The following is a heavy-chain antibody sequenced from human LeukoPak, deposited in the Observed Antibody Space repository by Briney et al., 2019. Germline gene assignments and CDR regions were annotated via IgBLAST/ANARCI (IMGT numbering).Heavy chain of an antibody. CDR2: ISYDGSNK. CDR3: AKVGSQLWFGESPLFDY. D-gene: IGHD3-10*01. V-gene: IGHV3-30*18. CDR1: GFTFSSYG. J-gene: IGHJ4*02. Sequence: GGSLRLSCAASGFTFSSYGMHWVRQAPGKGLEWVAVISYDGSNKYYADSVKGRFTISRDNSKNTLYLQMNSLRAEDTAVYYCAKVGSQLWFGESPLFDYWGQGTLVTVSS.